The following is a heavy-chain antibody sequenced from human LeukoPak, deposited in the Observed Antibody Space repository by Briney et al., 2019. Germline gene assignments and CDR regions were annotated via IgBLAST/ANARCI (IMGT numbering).Heavy chain of an antibody. D-gene: IGHD5-18*01. J-gene: IGHJ4*02. Sequence: PGRSLRLSCAASGFTFDDYAMHWVRQAPGKGLEWVSGISWNSGSIGYADSVKGRFTISRDNAKNSLYLQMNSLRAEDTALYYCAKAGGRGYSYRYCFDYWGQGTLVTVSS. CDR2: ISWNSGSI. CDR1: GFTFDDYA. CDR3: AKAGGRGYSYRYCFDY. V-gene: IGHV3-9*01.